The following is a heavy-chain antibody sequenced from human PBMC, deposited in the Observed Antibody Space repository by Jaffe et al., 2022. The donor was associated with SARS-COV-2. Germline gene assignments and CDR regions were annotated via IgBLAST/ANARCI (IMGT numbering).Heavy chain of an antibody. CDR3: ASATFYDIGADDFDL. CDR1: GFAFSSYT. Sequence: EVQLVESGGGLVQPGESLRLSCAASGFAFSSYTMNWVRLAPGRGLEWVSSITGSRATYYAASVKGRFTISRDNGKNSLYLQMNSLRAEDSAVYYCASATFYDIGADDFDLWGQGTMVTVSS. V-gene: IGHV3-48*01. J-gene: IGHJ3*01. CDR2: ITGSRAT. D-gene: IGHD3-9*01.